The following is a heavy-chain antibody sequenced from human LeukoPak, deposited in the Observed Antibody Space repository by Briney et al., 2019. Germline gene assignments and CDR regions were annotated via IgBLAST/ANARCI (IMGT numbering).Heavy chain of an antibody. D-gene: IGHD3-10*01. J-gene: IGHJ5*02. V-gene: IGHV4-59*12. CDR3: ARDETHFYGSGSSNWFDP. CDR1: GGSIRNYY. CDR2: IYYSGTT. Sequence: SETLSLTCTVSGGSIRNYYWSWMRQPPGKGLEWVGYIYYSGTTIYNPSLKSRLTISLDTSKNQFSLNLSSVTAADTAVYYCARDETHFYGSGSSNWFDPWGQGILVTVSS.